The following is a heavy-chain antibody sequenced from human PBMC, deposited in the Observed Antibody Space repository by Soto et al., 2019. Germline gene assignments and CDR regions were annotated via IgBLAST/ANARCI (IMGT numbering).Heavy chain of an antibody. V-gene: IGHV3-23*01. J-gene: IGHJ4*02. CDR2: ISSSIRRI. Sequence: DVQLLESGGGLIQPGGSLRLSCAASGFNFRTYAMSWVRQAPGKGLEWVSTISSSIRRIYYADSVKGRFTISRDNSKRTLYLQMKRLRAEVTAVYYCAVAIAAPDAALDYGGQGALSTVSS. D-gene: IGHD6-13*01. CDR3: AVAIAAPDAALDY. CDR1: GFNFRTYA.